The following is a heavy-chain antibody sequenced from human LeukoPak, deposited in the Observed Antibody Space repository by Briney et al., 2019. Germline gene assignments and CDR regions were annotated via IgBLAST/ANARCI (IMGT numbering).Heavy chain of an antibody. CDR2: IIPILGIA. CDR1: GGTFSSYA. V-gene: IGHV1-69*04. CDR3: ARDQGGSGYSYGYY. Sequence: SVKVSCKASGGTFSSYAISWVRQAPGQGLEWMGWIIPILGIANYAQKFQGRVTITADKSTSTAYMELSSLRSEDTAVYYCARDQGGSGYSYGYYWGQGTLVTVSS. J-gene: IGHJ4*02. D-gene: IGHD5-18*01.